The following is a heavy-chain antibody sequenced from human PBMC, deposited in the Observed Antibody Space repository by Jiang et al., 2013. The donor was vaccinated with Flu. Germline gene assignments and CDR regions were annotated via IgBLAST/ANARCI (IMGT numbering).Heavy chain of an antibody. Sequence: EWVSSISSSSSYIYYADSVKGRFTISRDNAKNSLYLQMNSLRAEDTAVYYCARYSAESGLDYWGQGTLVTVSS. V-gene: IGHV3-21*01. CDR2: ISSSSSYI. J-gene: IGHJ4*02. CDR3: ARYSAESGLDY. D-gene: IGHD1-26*01.